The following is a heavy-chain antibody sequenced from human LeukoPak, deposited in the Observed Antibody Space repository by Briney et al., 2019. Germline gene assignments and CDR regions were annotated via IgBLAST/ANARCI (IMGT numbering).Heavy chain of an antibody. CDR2: IKSDGTT. V-gene: IGHV3-53*01. CDR3: ARLRRGY. Sequence: GGSLRLSCAASGLTVSSNHMSWVRQTPGKGLEWVSLIKSDGTTEYADSVKGRFTISRDNSKNTLFLQMNSLRVEDTAVYYCARLRRGYWGRGTPVTVSS. CDR1: GLTVSSNH. J-gene: IGHJ4*02.